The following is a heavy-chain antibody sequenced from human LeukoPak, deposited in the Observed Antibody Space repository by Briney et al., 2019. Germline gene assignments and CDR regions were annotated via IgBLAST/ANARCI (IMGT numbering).Heavy chain of an antibody. J-gene: IGHJ4*02. CDR2: IYYSGST. V-gene: IGHV4-39*07. Sequence: SETLSLTCTVSGGSISSSSYYWGWIRQPPGKGLEWIGSIYYSGSTYYNPSLKSRVTISVDTSKNQFSLKLSSVTAADTAVYYWARGGGGYNSIDYWGQGTLVTVSS. D-gene: IGHD5-24*01. CDR1: GGSISSSSYY. CDR3: ARGGGGYNSIDY.